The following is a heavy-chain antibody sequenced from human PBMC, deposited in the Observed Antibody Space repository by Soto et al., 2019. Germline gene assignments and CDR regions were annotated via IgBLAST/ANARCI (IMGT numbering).Heavy chain of an antibody. J-gene: IGHJ6*02. D-gene: IGHD3-22*01. CDR1: GYTFTGYY. V-gene: IGHV1-46*01. CDR2: INPSGGST. Sequence: ASVKVSCKASGYTFTGYYMHWVRQAPGQGLEWMGIINPSGGSTSYAQKFQGRVTMTRDTSTSTVYMELSSLRSEDTAVYYCARDYYDSSGYYYVDNYYYYGMDVWGQGTTVTVSS. CDR3: ARDYYDSSGYYYVDNYYYYGMDV.